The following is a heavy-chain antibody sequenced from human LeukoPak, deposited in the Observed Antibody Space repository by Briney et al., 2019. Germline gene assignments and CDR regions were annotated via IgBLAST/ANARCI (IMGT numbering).Heavy chain of an antibody. CDR3: ARGAYYYP. CDR1: AYSITIFV. D-gene: IGHD3-10*01. J-gene: IGHJ5*02. V-gene: IGHV1-46*01. CDR2: INPSGGST. Sequence: GASVKVSFNAAAYSITIFVDGWVRYAPGHGLEWMGIINPSGGSTSYAQKFQGRVTMTRDTSTSTVYMELSSLRSEDTAVYYCARGAYYYPWGQGTLVTVSS.